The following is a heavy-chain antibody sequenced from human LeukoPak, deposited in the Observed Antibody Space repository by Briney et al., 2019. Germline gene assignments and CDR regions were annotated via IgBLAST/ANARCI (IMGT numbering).Heavy chain of an antibody. CDR2: VSSSNTYT. CDR1: GFTFSDYY. J-gene: IGHJ4*02. Sequence: GGSLRLSCAASGFTFSDYYMSWIRQAPGKGLEWVSYVSSSNTYTNYAGSVKGRFTISRDDAKNSLYLQMNSLRAEDTAVYYCARSRSYYPADYWGQGTPVTVSS. CDR3: ARSRSYYPADY. D-gene: IGHD1-26*01. V-gene: IGHV3-11*03.